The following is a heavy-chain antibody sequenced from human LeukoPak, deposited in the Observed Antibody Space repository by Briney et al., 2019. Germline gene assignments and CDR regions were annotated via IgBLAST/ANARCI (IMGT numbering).Heavy chain of an antibody. Sequence: GGSLRLPCAASGFTFSSHGMSWVRQAPGKGLEWVSTISGSGDNTYYADSVKGRFTISRDNSKNTLYLQMNSLRAEDTAVYYCARVTYGSGTYGAFDYWGQGTLVTVSS. CDR1: GFTFSSHG. V-gene: IGHV3-23*01. D-gene: IGHD3-10*01. CDR2: ISGSGDNT. J-gene: IGHJ4*02. CDR3: ARVTYGSGTYGAFDY.